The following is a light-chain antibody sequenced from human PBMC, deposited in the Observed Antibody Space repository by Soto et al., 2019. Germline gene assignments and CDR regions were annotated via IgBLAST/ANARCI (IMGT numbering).Light chain of an antibody. CDR2: DAS. CDR1: ESVTIW. Sequence: GDRVTITCRASESVTIWLAWYQQKPGKAPRLLIYDASTLEGGVPSRFSASGSGTEFTLTISSLQPDDFATYYCQQYNDSFPYTFGQGTKLEIK. J-gene: IGKJ2*01. V-gene: IGKV1-5*01. CDR3: QQYNDSFPYT.